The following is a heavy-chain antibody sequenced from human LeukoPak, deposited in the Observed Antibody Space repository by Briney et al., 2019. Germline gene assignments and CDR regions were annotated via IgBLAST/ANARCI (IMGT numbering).Heavy chain of an antibody. CDR2: INSDGSST. CDR1: GFTFSSYW. V-gene: IGHV3-74*01. CDR3: SRGAPVIVVVVAATPDY. Sequence: GGSLRLSCAASGFTFSSYWMHWVRQAPGKGLVWVSRINSDGSSTSYADSVKGRFTISRDNAKNTLYLQMNSLRAEDTAVYYCSRGAPVIVVVVAATPDYWGQGTLVTVSS. D-gene: IGHD2-15*01. J-gene: IGHJ4*02.